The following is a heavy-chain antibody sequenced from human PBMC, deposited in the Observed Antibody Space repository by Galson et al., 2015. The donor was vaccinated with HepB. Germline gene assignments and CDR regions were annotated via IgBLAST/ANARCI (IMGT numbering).Heavy chain of an antibody. CDR3: ARSGGGYDILTGYYYYYYGMDA. CDR2: IYPGDSDT. D-gene: IGHD3-9*01. J-gene: IGHJ6*02. CDR1: GYSFTSCW. Sequence: QSGAEVKKPGESLKISCTGSGYSFTSCWIGWVRQMPGKGLEWMGIIYPGDSDTRYSPSFQGQVTISADKSISTAYLQWSSLKASDTAMYYCARSGGGYDILTGYYYYYYGMDAWGQGTTVTVSS. V-gene: IGHV5-51*01.